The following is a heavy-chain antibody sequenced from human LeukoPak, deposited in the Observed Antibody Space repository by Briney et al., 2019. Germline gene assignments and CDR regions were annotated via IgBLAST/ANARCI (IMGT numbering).Heavy chain of an antibody. V-gene: IGHV3-23*01. Sequence: GGSLKLSCAASQFTFSDYGMSWVRQAPGKGLEWVSAISGSGGSTYYADSVKGRFTISRDNSKNTLYLQMNSLRAEDTAVYYCAKAQLTGDNWFDPWGQGTLVTVSS. D-gene: IGHD1-20*01. J-gene: IGHJ5*02. CDR2: ISGSGGST. CDR3: AKAQLTGDNWFDP. CDR1: QFTFSDYG.